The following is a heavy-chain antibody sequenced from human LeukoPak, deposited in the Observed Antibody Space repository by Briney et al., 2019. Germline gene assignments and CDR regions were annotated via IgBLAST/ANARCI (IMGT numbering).Heavy chain of an antibody. Sequence: PSETLSLTCTVSGGSISSYYWSWIRQPPGKGLEWIGYIYYSGSTNYNPSLKSRVTISVDTSKNQFSLKLSSVTAADTAVYYCARDQGDYVWGSYRWIDIWGQGTMVTVSS. CDR3: ARDQGDYVWGSYRWIDI. CDR2: IYYSGST. D-gene: IGHD3-16*02. CDR1: GGSISSYY. V-gene: IGHV4-59*12. J-gene: IGHJ3*02.